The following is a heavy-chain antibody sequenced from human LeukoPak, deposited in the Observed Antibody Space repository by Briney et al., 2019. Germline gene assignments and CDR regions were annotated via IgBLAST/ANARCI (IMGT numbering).Heavy chain of an antibody. CDR1: AGSISSSSYY. D-gene: IGHD2-2*01. J-gene: IGHJ5*02. V-gene: IGHV4-39*02. Sequence: SETLSLTFTVAAGSISSSSYYSGWIRQPPGKGREWIGSIYYSGSTYYNPSLKSRVTISVDTSRNQFSLKLSSVTAADTPVYYCARDARYCSSSTCYEPWFDRWGEGSLVTVSS. CDR3: ARDARYCSSSTCYEPWFDR. CDR2: IYYSGST.